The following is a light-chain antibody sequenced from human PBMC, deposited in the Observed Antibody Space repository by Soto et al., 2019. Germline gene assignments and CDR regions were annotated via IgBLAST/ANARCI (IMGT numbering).Light chain of an antibody. CDR1: QSVFSN. CDR2: GAS. V-gene: IGKV3-15*01. J-gene: IGKJ1*01. CDR3: QQCNNWPLT. Sequence: EIVMTQSPVTLSVSPGERVTLSCRASQSVFSNLAWYQQRPGQAPRLLIYGASTRATGIPARFSGSGSGTDFTLTISSLQSEDFAVYYCQQCNNWPLTFGQGTKVEIK.